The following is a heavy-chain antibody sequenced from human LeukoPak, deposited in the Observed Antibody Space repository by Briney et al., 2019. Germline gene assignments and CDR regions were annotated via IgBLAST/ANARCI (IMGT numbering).Heavy chain of an antibody. J-gene: IGHJ5*02. CDR1: GYSFSNAW. CDR3: VRTSPQIWFDP. CDR2: IFPGDSDA. V-gene: IGHV5-51*01. Sequence: GESLQISCKGSGYSFSNAWIGWVRQVPGKGLEWMGYIFPGDSDATYSPSFQGQVTISADRSINTAYLQWSSLKASDTAMYFCVRTSPQIWFDPWGQGTQVTVSS.